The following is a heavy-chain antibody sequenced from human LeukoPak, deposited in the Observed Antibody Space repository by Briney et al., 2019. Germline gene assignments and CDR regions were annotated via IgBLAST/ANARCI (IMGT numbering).Heavy chain of an antibody. Sequence: GGSLRLSCVDSGFSFTSNNMNWARQVPGKGLEWIAFISATSDVIYYAESVRGRFTISRDNARKSLYLQMTSLSGDDTAVYYCARGAGSSWFYRWGQGTLVTVSS. CDR1: GFSFTSNN. V-gene: IGHV3-48*01. CDR3: ARGAGSSWFYR. CDR2: ISATSDVI. D-gene: IGHD4/OR15-4a*01. J-gene: IGHJ5*02.